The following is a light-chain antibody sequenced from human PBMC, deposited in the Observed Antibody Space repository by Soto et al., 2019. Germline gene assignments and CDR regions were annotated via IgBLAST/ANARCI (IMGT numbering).Light chain of an antibody. CDR2: EVS. CDR3: NSYTSTSPGV. CDR1: SSDVGGYKY. J-gene: IGLJ1*01. Sequence: QSALTQPASVSGSPGQSITISCAGTSSDVGGYKYVSWYQQHPGKAPKLMIYEVSNRPSGVSNRFSGSKSGNTASLTISGLQAEDEADYYCNSYTSTSPGVFGTGTKVTVL. V-gene: IGLV2-14*01.